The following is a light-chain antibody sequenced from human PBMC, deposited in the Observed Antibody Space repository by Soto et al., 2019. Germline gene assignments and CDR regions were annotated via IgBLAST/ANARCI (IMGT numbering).Light chain of an antibody. CDR2: LNSDGSH. Sequence: QPVLTQSPSASASLGASVTLTCTLSSGHSSYAIEWHQQQPEKGPRYLMKLNSDGSHSKGDGIPDRFSGSSSGAERYLTISSLQSEDEADYYCQTWGTGIQVFGGGTKLTVL. CDR1: SGHSSYA. V-gene: IGLV4-69*01. J-gene: IGLJ2*01. CDR3: QTWGTGIQV.